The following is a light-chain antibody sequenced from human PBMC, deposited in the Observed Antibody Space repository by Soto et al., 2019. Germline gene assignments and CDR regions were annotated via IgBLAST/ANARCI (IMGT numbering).Light chain of an antibody. Sequence: DIQMTQSPSSLSASVGARVPITCRASQVIGNYLAWYQQKPGKVPKLLIYGAYTLQSGVPSRFSGSGSGTDFTLTISSLQPEDVAIYYCQKYNSGLITFGQGTRLEIK. V-gene: IGKV1-27*01. J-gene: IGKJ5*01. CDR3: QKYNSGLIT. CDR2: GAY. CDR1: QVIGNY.